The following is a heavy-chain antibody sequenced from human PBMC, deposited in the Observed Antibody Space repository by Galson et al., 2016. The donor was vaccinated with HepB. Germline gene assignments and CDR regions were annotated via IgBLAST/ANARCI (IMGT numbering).Heavy chain of an antibody. J-gene: IGHJ3*02. D-gene: IGHD2-15*01. CDR1: GFTFSSYA. CDR3: ARAKDIVVVVAAIESKNAFDI. CDR2: TSYDGSNK. V-gene: IGHV3-30-3*01. Sequence: SLRLSCAASGFTFSSYAMHWVRQAPGKGLEWVAVTSYDGSNKYYADSVKGRFTISRDNSKNTLYLQMNSLRAEDTAVYYCARAKDIVVVVAAIESKNAFDIWGQGTMVTVSS.